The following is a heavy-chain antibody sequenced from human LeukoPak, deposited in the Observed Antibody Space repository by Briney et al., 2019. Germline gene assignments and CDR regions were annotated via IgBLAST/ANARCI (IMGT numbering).Heavy chain of an antibody. V-gene: IGHV4-31*03. CDR2: IYYSGRS. J-gene: IGHJ5*02. Sequence: PSETLSLTCTVSGGSISSGGYYWSWIRQHPGKGLEWIGYIYYSGRSYYNPSLKSRVTISVDTSKNQFSLKLSSVTAAGTAVYYCARRGHGYCSSTSCYMASDNWFDPWGQGTLVTVSS. D-gene: IGHD2-2*02. CDR3: ARRGHGYCSSTSCYMASDNWFDP. CDR1: GGSISSGGYY.